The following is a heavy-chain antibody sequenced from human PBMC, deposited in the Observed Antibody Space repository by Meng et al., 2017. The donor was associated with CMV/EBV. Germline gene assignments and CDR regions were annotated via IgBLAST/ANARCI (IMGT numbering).Heavy chain of an antibody. CDR2: IKQDGSEK. CDR1: GFTFSSSW. V-gene: IGHV3-7*01. D-gene: IGHD3-3*01. J-gene: IGHJ4*02. CDR3: ARVSDFWTEGGLDY. Sequence: GGSLRLSCAASGFTFSSSWMSWVRQAPGKGLEWVANIKQDGSEKYYVDSVKGRFTISRDNAKNSLYLQMNSLRAEDTAVYYCARVSDFWTEGGLDYWGQGTLVTVSS.